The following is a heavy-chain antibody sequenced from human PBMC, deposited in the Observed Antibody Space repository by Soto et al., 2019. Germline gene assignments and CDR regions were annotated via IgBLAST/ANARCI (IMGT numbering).Heavy chain of an antibody. J-gene: IGHJ3*02. D-gene: IGHD1-7*01. CDR2: IYWSGDE. Sequence: QGTLKESGPTLVKPTQTLTLTCSFSGFSLSTSGVGVGWIRQSPGKALEWLALIYWSGDEHYRPSLKSRLSIIKDTSKNHVVLIMTDMDPVDTATYYCARGLGTLPVFAFDIWGQGTMVTVS. CDR1: GFSLSTSGVG. V-gene: IGHV2-5*01. CDR3: ARGLGTLPVFAFDI.